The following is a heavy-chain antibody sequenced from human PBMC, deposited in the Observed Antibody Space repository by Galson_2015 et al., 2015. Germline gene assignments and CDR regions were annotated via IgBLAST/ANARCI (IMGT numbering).Heavy chain of an antibody. CDR1: GFTFDDYP. V-gene: IGHV3-43*01. CDR3: AKSGLVAGTWWYFDL. CDR2: ISWDGGST. J-gene: IGHJ2*01. D-gene: IGHD6-19*01. Sequence: SLRLSCAASGFTFDDYPMHWVRQAPGKGLEWVSLISWDGGSTYYANSVKGRFTISRDNSKNSLYLQMNSLRTEDTALYYCAKSGLVAGTWWYFDLWGRGTLVTVSS.